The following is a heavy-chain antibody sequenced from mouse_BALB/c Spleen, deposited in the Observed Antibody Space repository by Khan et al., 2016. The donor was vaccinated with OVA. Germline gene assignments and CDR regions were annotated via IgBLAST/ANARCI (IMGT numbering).Heavy chain of an antibody. CDR2: IYPGSGST. J-gene: IGHJ3*01. CDR3: AMVGYDAFAY. V-gene: IGHV1-77*01. Sequence: QVQLQQSGPELVKPGASVKMSCKASGYTFTDYVINWVKQRTGQGLEWIGQIYPGSGSTYYNEKFKGKATLTADKYSNTAYMQLSSLTSEDSAVYFCAMVGYDAFAYWGQGTLVTVSA. D-gene: IGHD2-2*01. CDR1: GYTFTDYV.